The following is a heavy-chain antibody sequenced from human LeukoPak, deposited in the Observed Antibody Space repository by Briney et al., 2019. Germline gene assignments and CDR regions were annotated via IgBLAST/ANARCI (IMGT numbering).Heavy chain of an antibody. CDR2: LYYSGST. CDR3: AGGLAVASDAFDY. Sequence: NTSETLSLTCTVSGGSISSYYWSWTRQPPGKGLEWIGYLYYSGSTNYNPSLKSRVTISVDTSKNQFSLKLSSVTAADTAVYYCAGGLAVASDAFDYWGQGTLVTVSS. J-gene: IGHJ4*02. V-gene: IGHV4-59*01. D-gene: IGHD6-19*01. CDR1: GGSISSYY.